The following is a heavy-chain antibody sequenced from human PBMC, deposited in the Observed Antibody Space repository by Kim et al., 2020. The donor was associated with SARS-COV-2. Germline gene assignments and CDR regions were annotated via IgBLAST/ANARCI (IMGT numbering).Heavy chain of an antibody. CDR3: AKRKGLLWVGELFNYYFDY. V-gene: IGHV3-23*01. J-gene: IGHJ4*02. D-gene: IGHD3-10*01. Sequence: GRFTIPRDNSKNPLYLQMNSRRDEDTAVYYCAKRKGLLWVGELFNYYFDYWGQGTLVTVSS.